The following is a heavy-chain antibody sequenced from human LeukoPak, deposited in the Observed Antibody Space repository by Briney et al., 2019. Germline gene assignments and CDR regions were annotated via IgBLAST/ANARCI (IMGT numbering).Heavy chain of an antibody. J-gene: IGHJ4*02. D-gene: IGHD6-19*01. CDR2: IYYSGST. V-gene: IGHV4-31*03. CDR1: GGSISSGGYY. Sequence: ASETLSLTCTVSGGSISSGGYYWSWIRQHPGKGLEWIGYIYYSGSTYYNPSLKSRVTISVDTSKNQFSLKLSSVTAADTAVYYCARSGQWLDNYYFDYWGQGNLVTVSS. CDR3: ARSGQWLDNYYFDY.